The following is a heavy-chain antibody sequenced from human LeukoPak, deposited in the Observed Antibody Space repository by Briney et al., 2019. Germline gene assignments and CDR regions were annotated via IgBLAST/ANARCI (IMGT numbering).Heavy chain of an antibody. J-gene: IGHJ4*02. Sequence: ASVKVSCKASGYTFTGYYMHWVRQAPGQGLEWMGWINPNSSGTNYAQKFQGRVTMTRDTSISTAYMELSRLRSDDTAVYYCARVPVDSGYDLRYYFDYWGQGTLVTVSS. CDR3: ARVPVDSGYDLRYYFDY. CDR1: GYTFTGYY. V-gene: IGHV1-2*02. D-gene: IGHD5-12*01. CDR2: INPNSSGT.